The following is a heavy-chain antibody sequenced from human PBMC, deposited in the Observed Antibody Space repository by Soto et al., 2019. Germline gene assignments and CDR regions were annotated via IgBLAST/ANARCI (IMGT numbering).Heavy chain of an antibody. CDR1: GGSISNNNC. J-gene: IGHJ6*02. CDR2: IYHSGTV. D-gene: IGHD3-3*01. V-gene: IGHV4-4*02. Sequence: QVQLQESGPGLVKPSGALSLTCAVSGGSISNNNCWNWVRQPPGKGLEWIGEIYHSGTVNYNPSLKSRVTISIDKSNNQFSLTLNSVTAADTAVYYCARRRITTFGVVITGYGLDVWSQGTTVTVSS. CDR3: ARRRITTFGVVITGYGLDV.